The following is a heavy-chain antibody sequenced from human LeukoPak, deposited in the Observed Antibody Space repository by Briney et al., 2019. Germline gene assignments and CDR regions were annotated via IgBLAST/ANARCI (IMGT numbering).Heavy chain of an antibody. V-gene: IGHV3-30*03. CDR1: GFTFSGCA. CDR2: ISNDGNNK. CDR3: ARDYYDSSGYYQVSY. D-gene: IGHD3-22*01. Sequence: GRSLRLSCAASGFTFSGCAFHWVPQAPGKGLEWVAIISNDGNNKYYADSVKGRFTISRDNSKNTLSLQMNSLRVEDTAVYYCARDYYDSSGYYQVSYWGQGTLVTVSS. J-gene: IGHJ4*02.